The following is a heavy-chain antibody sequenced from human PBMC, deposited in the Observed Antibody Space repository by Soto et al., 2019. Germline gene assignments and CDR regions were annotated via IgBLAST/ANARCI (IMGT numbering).Heavy chain of an antibody. Sequence: EVQLVESGGGLVQPGGSLRLSCAASGFTVSSNYMSWVRQAPGKGLEWVSVIYSGGSTYYADSVKGRFTISRDNSKNKLYLQMNSLRAEDTAVYYCARGAYDYIWGSTSGPYYYYCMDVWGKGTTVTVSS. J-gene: IGHJ6*03. CDR1: GFTVSSNY. CDR3: ARGAYDYIWGSTSGPYYYYCMDV. CDR2: IYSGGST. D-gene: IGHD3-16*01. V-gene: IGHV3-66*01.